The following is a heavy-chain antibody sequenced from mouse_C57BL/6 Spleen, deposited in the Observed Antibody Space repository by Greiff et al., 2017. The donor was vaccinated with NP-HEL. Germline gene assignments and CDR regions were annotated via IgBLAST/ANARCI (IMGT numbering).Heavy chain of an antibody. Sequence: QVHVKQSGAELVRPGASVKLSCKASGYTFTDYYINWVKQRPGQGLEWIARIYTGSGNTYYNEKFKGKATLTAEKSSSTSYMQLSSLTSEDSAVYFCARRGTTVVEEYYFDYWGQGTTLTVSS. CDR3: ARRGTTVVEEYYFDY. V-gene: IGHV1-76*01. D-gene: IGHD1-1*01. CDR1: GYTFTDYY. J-gene: IGHJ2*01. CDR2: IYTGSGNT.